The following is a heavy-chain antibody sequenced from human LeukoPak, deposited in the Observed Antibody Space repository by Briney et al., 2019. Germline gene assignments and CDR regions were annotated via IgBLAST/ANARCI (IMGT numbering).Heavy chain of an antibody. Sequence: GGSLRLSCAASGFTFSHYWMSWVRQAPGKGLEWVANIKQDRSEKNYVDSVKGRFTISRDNAKNSLYLQMNILRAEDTAVYYCARDLYASGSYDYWGQGTLVTVSS. J-gene: IGHJ4*02. CDR2: IKQDRSEK. D-gene: IGHD3-10*01. CDR1: GFTFSHYW. V-gene: IGHV3-7*04. CDR3: ARDLYASGSYDY.